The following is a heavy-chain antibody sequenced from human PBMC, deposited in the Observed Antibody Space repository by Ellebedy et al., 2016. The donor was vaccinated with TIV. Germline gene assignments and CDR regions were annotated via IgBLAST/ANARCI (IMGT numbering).Heavy chain of an antibody. CDR2: ISGSGGST. CDR3: ARDKGDGGGYSPYYFDY. Sequence: GESLKISXAASGFTFSSYAMSWVRQAPGKGLEWVSAISGSGGSTYYADSVKGRFTISRDNSKNTLYLQMNSLRAEDTAVYYCARDKGDGGGYSPYYFDYWGQGTLVTVSS. D-gene: IGHD5-18*01. V-gene: IGHV3-23*01. J-gene: IGHJ4*02. CDR1: GFTFSSYA.